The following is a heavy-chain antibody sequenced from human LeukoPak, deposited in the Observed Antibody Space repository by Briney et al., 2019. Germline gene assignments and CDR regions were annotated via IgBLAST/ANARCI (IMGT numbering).Heavy chain of an antibody. CDR1: GFTFSSYW. V-gene: IGHV3-7*01. CDR2: IKQDGSEK. D-gene: IGHD2-2*01. CDR3: AREGIVVVPAANDY. J-gene: IGHJ4*02. Sequence: GGSLRLSCAASGFTFSSYWMSWVRQAPGKGLEWVANIKQDGSEKYYVDSVKGRFTISRDNAKNSLYLQMNSLRAEDTAVYYCAREGIVVVPAANDYWGQGTLVTVSS.